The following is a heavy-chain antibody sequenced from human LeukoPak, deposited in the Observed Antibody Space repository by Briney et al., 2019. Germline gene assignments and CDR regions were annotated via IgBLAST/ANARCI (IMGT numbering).Heavy chain of an antibody. J-gene: IGHJ5*02. CDR3: AKDRRLRYFEGWFDP. CDR1: GFTFSSYA. Sequence: PGGSLRLSCAASGFTFSSYAMSWARQAPGKGLEWVSAISGSGGSTYYADSVKGRFTISRDNSKNTLYLQMNSLRAEDTAVYYCAKDRRLRYFEGWFDPWGQRTLVTVSS. D-gene: IGHD3-9*01. V-gene: IGHV3-23*01. CDR2: ISGSGGST.